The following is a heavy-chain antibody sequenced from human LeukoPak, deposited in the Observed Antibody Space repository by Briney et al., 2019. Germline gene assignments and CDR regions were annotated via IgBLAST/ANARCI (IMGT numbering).Heavy chain of an antibody. CDR2: ITPYNGYT. V-gene: IGHV1-18*04. Sequence: ASVKVSCKASGYIFTTYGISWVRQAPGQGPEWMGWITPYNGYTKYIHNLQGRFTMTTDTSTSTAYMNLRSLRSDDTAVYYCARGPTILGVPTTTDFWGQGTLVTVSS. D-gene: IGHD3-3*02. CDR1: GYIFTTYG. CDR3: ARGPTILGVPTTTDF. J-gene: IGHJ4*02.